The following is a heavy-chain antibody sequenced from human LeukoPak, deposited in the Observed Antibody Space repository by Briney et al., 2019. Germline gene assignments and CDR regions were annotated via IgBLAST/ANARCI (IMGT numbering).Heavy chain of an antibody. CDR1: GFTFSNAW. D-gene: IGHD3-10*01. CDR2: ISSRSSST. Sequence: PGGSLRLSCAASGFTFSNAWMSWIRQAPGKGLEWVSYISSRSSSTNYADSVKGRFTISRDNAENSVYLQMNSLRAEDTAVYYCARDRGLGYFDPWGQGTLVTVSS. J-gene: IGHJ5*02. CDR3: ARDRGLGYFDP. V-gene: IGHV3-11*06.